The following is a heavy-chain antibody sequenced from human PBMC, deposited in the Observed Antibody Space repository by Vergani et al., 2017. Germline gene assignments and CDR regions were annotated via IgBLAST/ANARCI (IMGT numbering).Heavy chain of an antibody. D-gene: IGHD1-26*01. CDR3: ARELKVGDAFDI. CDR1: GGSVSSGSYY. CDR2: IYYSGST. Sequence: QVQLQESGPGLVKPSETLSLTCTVSGGSVSSGSYYWSWIRQPAGKGLEWIGYIYYSGSTHDNPSLKSRVTISVDTSKNQFSLKLSSVTAADTAVYYCARELKVGDAFDIWGQGTMVTVSS. V-gene: IGHV4-61*10. J-gene: IGHJ3*02.